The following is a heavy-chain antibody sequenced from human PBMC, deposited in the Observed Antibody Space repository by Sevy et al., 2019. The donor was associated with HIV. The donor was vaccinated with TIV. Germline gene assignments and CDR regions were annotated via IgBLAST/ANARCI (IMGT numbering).Heavy chain of an antibody. CDR1: GFTVSNNY. CDR3: ARDPPGIAATGGG. V-gene: IGHV3-53*01. Sequence: GGSLRLSCAASGFTVSNNYMNWVRXAPGKGLEWVSLIYSGGTTHYADSVKGRFTISRDHSKNTLYLQMNSLRAEDTAIYYCARDPPGIAATGGGWGQGTLVTVSS. D-gene: IGHD6-13*01. CDR2: IYSGGTT. J-gene: IGHJ4*02.